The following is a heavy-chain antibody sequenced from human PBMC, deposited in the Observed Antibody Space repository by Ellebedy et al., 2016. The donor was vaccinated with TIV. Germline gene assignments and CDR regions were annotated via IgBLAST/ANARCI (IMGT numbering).Heavy chain of an antibody. D-gene: IGHD5-24*01. CDR1: GGTFSSYA. Sequence: SVKVSCXASGGTFSSYAISWVRQAPGQGLEWMGGIIPIFGTANYAQKFQGRVTITADESTCTAYMELSSLRSEDTAVHYCARDVEMAGSVWVDYWGQGTLVTVSS. J-gene: IGHJ4*02. V-gene: IGHV1-69*13. CDR2: IIPIFGTA. CDR3: ARDVEMAGSVWVDY.